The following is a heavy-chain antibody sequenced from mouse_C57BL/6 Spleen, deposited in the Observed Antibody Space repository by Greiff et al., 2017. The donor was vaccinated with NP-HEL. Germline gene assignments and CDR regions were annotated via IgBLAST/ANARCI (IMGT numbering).Heavy chain of an antibody. D-gene: IGHD1-1*01. Sequence: QVQLQQPGAELVMPGASVKLSCKASGYTFTSYWMHWVKQRPGQGLEWIGEIDPSDSYTNYNQKFKGKSTLTVDKSSSTAYMQLSSLTSEDSAVYYCARAPPYGSPDYWRQGTTLTVSS. CDR3: ARAPPYGSPDY. CDR1: GYTFTSYW. V-gene: IGHV1-69*01. J-gene: IGHJ2*01. CDR2: IDPSDSYT.